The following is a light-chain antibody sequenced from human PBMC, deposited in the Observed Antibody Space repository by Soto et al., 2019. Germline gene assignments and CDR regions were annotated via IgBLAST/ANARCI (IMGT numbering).Light chain of an antibody. Sequence: QTVVTQPPSASGTPGQRVTISCSGSSSNIGTNSVNWYQQLPGTAPKVLLYVNNQRPPGVPDRFSGSKSGTSASLAISGIQSEDAADYYCAAWDDSLNGLLFGGGTKLTVL. CDR3: AAWDDSLNGLL. V-gene: IGLV1-44*01. CDR1: SSNIGTNS. CDR2: VNN. J-gene: IGLJ2*01.